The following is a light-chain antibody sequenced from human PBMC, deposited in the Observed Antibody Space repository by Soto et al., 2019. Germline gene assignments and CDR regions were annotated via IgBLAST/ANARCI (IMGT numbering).Light chain of an antibody. CDR1: QSISSW. CDR3: QEYKSYSWK. J-gene: IGKJ1*01. V-gene: IGKV1-5*01. CDR2: DAS. Sequence: DIQMTQSPSTLSASVGDRVTITCRASQSISSWLAWYQQKPGKAPKLLIYDASSLESGVPSRVSGSGSGTEFTLTIDSLQPDDFATYYCQEYKSYSWKFGQGTKVDIK.